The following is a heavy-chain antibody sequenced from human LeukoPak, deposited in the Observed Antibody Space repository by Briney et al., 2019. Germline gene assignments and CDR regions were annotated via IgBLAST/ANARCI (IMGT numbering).Heavy chain of an antibody. V-gene: IGHV3-23*01. CDR1: GFTFRSYG. Sequence: GGSLRLSCAASGFTFRSYGMSWVRQAPGKGLEWVSAISGSGGSTYYADSVRGRFTISRDNSKNTLYLQMNSLRAEDTAVYYCARERGYSYYWGQGTLVTVSS. J-gene: IGHJ4*02. D-gene: IGHD5-18*01. CDR2: ISGSGGST. CDR3: ARERGYSYY.